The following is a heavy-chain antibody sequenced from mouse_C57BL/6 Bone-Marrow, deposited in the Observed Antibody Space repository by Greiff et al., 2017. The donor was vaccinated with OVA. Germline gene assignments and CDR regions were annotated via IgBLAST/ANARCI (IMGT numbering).Heavy chain of an antibody. CDR3: ARGGHDGSSPRYFDV. Sequence: VKLQQPGAELVKPGASVKMSCKASGYTFTSYWITWVKQRPGQGLEWIGDIYPGSGSTNYNEKFKSKATLTVDTSSSTAYMQLSSLTSEDSAVYDGARGGHDGSSPRYFDVWGTGTTVTVSS. CDR1: GYTFTSYW. D-gene: IGHD1-1*01. CDR2: IYPGSGST. J-gene: IGHJ1*03. V-gene: IGHV1-55*01.